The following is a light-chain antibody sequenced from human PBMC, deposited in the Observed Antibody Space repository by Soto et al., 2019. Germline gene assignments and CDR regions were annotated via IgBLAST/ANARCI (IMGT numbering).Light chain of an antibody. CDR3: QSYVISFVL. Sequence: NFMLTQPHSVSESPGETVTISCTRTSGGIANNYVQWYQQRPGSAPTIVIYEHNQRPSEVPDRFSGSTDGSSNSASLTISGLQTEDEADYYCQSYVISFVLFGGGTKLTVL. CDR2: EHN. CDR1: SGGIANNY. V-gene: IGLV6-57*04. J-gene: IGLJ2*01.